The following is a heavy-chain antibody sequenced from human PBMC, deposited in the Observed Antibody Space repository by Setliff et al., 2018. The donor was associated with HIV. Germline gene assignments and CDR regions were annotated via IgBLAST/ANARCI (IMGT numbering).Heavy chain of an antibody. D-gene: IGHD2-21*01. J-gene: IGHJ3*02. CDR2: ISTYNGNT. Sequence: ASVKVSCKASGYTFTNYGISWVRQAPGQELEWMGWISTYNGNTKYVQKLRGRVTMTTDTSTSTAYMELRSLRSDDTAMYYCARPSSPDCGGDCYPDAFDIWGQGTMVTVSS. CDR1: GYTFTNYG. V-gene: IGHV1-18*01. CDR3: ARPSSPDCGGDCYPDAFDI.